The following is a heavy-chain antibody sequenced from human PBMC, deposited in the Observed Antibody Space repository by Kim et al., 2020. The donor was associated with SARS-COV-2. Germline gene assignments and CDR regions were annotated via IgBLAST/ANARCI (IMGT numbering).Heavy chain of an antibody. D-gene: IGHD3-10*01. CDR3: ASPKGITIIRGHGMDV. J-gene: IGHJ6*02. CDR2: ISNNSVYI. CDR1: GFTFSNYS. V-gene: IGHV3-21*01. Sequence: GGSLRLSCAASGFTFSNYSMKWVRQAPGKGLEWVSSISNNSVYIHYADSVNGRFTVSRDNAKNSLFLKMNSLRAEDMAVYYCASPKGITIIRGHGMDVWGQGTTVTVSS.